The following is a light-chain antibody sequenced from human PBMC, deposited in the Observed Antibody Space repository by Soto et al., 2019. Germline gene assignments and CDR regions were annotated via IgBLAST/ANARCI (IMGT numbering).Light chain of an antibody. J-gene: IGKJ2*01. CDR2: SAS. CDR3: QHYGSSPPLYT. CDR1: QSVNNNY. Sequence: DIVLTQSPGTLSLSPGERATFSCRASQSVNNNYLAWYQQKPGQTPRLLVSSASTRATGIPDRFSGSGSGTDFTLTISRLEPKDFAVYYCQHYGSSPPLYTFGQGTKLEIK. V-gene: IGKV3-20*01.